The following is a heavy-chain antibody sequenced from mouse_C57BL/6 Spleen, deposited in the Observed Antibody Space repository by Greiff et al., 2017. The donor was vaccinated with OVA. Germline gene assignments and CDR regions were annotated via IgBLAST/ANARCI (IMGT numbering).Heavy chain of an antibody. CDR2: ISYDGSN. CDR1: GYSITSGYY. Sequence: EVQLMESGPGLVKPSQSLSLTCSVTGYSITSGYYWNWIRQFPGNKLEWMGYISYDGSNNYNPSLKNRISITRDTSKNQFFLKLNSVTTEDTATYYCAREQGDPSFADWGQGTLVTVSA. V-gene: IGHV3-6*01. J-gene: IGHJ3*01. CDR3: AREQGDPSFAD.